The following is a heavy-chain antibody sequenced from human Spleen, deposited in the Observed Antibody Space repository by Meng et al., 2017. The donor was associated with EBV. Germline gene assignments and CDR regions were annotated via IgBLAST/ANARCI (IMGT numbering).Heavy chain of an antibody. D-gene: IGHD5-18*01. CDR1: GFTVSSNY. Sequence: EVQLWEAGGGLVQPGGSLRLSCAASGFTVSSNYMSWVHQAPGRGLEWVSVLYTIGSSYYADSVRGRFTISRDNSKNTLYLDMNSLRAEDTAVYYCASSLTDMVSCFDFWGQGTLVTVSS. V-gene: IGHV3-53*01. CDR2: LYTIGSS. CDR3: ASSLTDMVSCFDF. J-gene: IGHJ4*02.